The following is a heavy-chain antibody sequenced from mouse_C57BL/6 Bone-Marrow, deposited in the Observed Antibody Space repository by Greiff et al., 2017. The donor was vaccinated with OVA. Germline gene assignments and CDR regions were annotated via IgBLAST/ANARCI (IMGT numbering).Heavy chain of an antibody. CDR3: ARWYYGSTWFAY. CDR2: IYPRSGNT. J-gene: IGHJ3*01. V-gene: IGHV1-81*01. D-gene: IGHD1-2*01. Sequence: QVQLQQSGAELARPGASVKLSCKASGYTFTSYGISWVKLRTGQGLEWIGEIYPRSGNTYYNEKFKGKATLTADKSSSTAYMELRSLTSEDSAVYFCARWYYGSTWFAYWGQGTLVTVSA. CDR1: GYTFTSYG.